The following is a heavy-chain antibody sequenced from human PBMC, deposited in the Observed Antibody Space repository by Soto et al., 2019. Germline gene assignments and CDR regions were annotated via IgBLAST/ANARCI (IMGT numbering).Heavy chain of an antibody. CDR2: IRSKANSYAT. J-gene: IGHJ6*02. Sequence: PGGSLRLSCAASGFTFSGSAMHWVRQASGKGLEWVGRIRSKANSYATAYAASVKGRFTISRDDSKNTAYLQMNSLKTEDTAVYYCTRELLGDHRGYYYYGMDVWGQGTTVTVSS. V-gene: IGHV3-73*01. CDR3: TRELLGDHRGYYYYGMDV. CDR1: GFTFSGSA. D-gene: IGHD2-21*02.